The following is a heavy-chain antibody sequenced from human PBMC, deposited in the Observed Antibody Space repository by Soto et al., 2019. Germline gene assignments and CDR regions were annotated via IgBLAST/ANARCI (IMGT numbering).Heavy chain of an antibody. J-gene: IGHJ4*02. CDR2: VYMTGSA. CDR3: ASLGPTIDY. D-gene: IGHD1-26*01. CDR1: GGSIGSYY. V-gene: IGHV4-4*07. Sequence: SETLSLTCTVSGGSIGSYYWNWIRQPAGKGLEWIGRVYMTGSANYNPSLKSRVTLSVDTSKKQVSLKLTSVTAADTAVYYCASLGPTIDYWGQGVLVTAPQ.